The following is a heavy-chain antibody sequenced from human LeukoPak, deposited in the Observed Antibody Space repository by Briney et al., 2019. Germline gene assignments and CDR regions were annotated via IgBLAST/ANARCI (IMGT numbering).Heavy chain of an antibody. CDR1: GGSLSGYY. CDR2: INDSGST. Sequence: PSETLSLTCAVYGGSLSGYYWSWIRQSPGKGLEWIGEINDSGSTNYNPSLKSRVTISVDTSKNQFSLKLSSVTAADTAVYYCARDNRVHYYGSGSYPDYYYYMDVWGKGTTVTVSS. CDR3: ARDNRVHYYGSGSYPDYYYYMDV. V-gene: IGHV4-34*01. J-gene: IGHJ6*03. D-gene: IGHD3-10*01.